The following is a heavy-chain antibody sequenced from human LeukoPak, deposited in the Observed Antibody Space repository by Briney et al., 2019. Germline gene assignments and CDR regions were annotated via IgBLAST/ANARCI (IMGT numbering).Heavy chain of an antibody. J-gene: IGHJ6*03. Sequence: AGGSLRLSCAASGFTFSTYLHWVRQAPGKGLEYVSAISSNGGGTYYANSVKGRFTISRDNSKNTLYLQMGSLRAEDMAVYYCARVAVPATLNYYMDVWGKGTSVTVSS. CDR3: ARVAVPATLNYYMDV. CDR1: GFTFSTY. V-gene: IGHV3-64*01. CDR2: ISSNGGGT. D-gene: IGHD2-2*01.